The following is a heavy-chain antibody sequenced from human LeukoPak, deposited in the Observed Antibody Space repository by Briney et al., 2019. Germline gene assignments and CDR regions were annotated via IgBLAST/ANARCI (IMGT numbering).Heavy chain of an antibody. J-gene: IGHJ4*02. Sequence: GRSLRLSCAASGFTFSSYAMNWVRQAPGKGLEWVSSISSSSSYIYYADSVKGRFTISRDNAKNSLYLQMNSLRAEDTAVYYCASNYDFWSGSPPHWGQGTLVTVSS. D-gene: IGHD3-3*01. CDR1: GFTFSSYA. V-gene: IGHV3-21*01. CDR3: ASNYDFWSGSPPH. CDR2: ISSSSSYI.